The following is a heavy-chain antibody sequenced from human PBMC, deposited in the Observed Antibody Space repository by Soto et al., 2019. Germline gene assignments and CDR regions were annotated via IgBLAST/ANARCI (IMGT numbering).Heavy chain of an antibody. D-gene: IGHD1-1*01. V-gene: IGHV4-31*03. CDR3: ARWPQLEPRFDY. J-gene: IGHJ4*02. CDR2: IYYSGST. CDR1: GGSISSGGYY. Sequence: SETLSLTCSVSGGSISSGGYYWSWIRQHPGKGLEWIGYIYYSGSTYYNPSLKSRVTISVDTSKNQFSLKLSSVTAADTAVYYCARWPQLEPRFDYWGQGTLVTVS.